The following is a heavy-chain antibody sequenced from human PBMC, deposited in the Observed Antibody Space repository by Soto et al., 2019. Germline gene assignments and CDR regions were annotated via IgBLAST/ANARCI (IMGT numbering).Heavy chain of an antibody. V-gene: IGHV3-21*01. CDR3: ARMRGSYDFDY. CDR2: ISSYTSYI. CDR1: EFTFSTYN. Sequence: EVQLVESGGGLVKPGGSLRLSCAASEFTFSTYNMNWVRKAPGKGLEWVSSISSYTSYIDYADSVKGRFTISRDNAQNSLFLQMNSLRAEDTAVYYCARMRGSYDFDYWGQGTLVTVSS. J-gene: IGHJ4*02. D-gene: IGHD1-26*01.